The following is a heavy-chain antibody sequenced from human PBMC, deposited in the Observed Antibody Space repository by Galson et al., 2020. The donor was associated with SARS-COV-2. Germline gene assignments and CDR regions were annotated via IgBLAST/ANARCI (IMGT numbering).Heavy chain of an antibody. CDR2: IYNSGTT. CDR3: ARILDY. V-gene: IGHV4-38-2*02. J-gene: IGHJ4*02. Sequence: SETLSLTCTVSGYSISSGYYWGWIRQPPGQGLEFIGSIYNSGTTYYNPSLRSRVTISVDTSQNQFSLKLTSVTAADTAVYYCARILDYWGQGTLVTVSS. CDR1: GYSISSGYY.